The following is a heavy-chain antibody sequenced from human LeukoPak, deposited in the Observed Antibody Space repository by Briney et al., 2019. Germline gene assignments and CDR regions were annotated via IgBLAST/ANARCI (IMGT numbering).Heavy chain of an antibody. CDR2: IPHSGTT. CDR1: GGSILTYS. Sequence: SETLSLTCIVSGGSILTYSWNWIRQSPGKGLEWIGYIPHSGTTSYRSSLKSRVTISVDSSKNQLSLKLASVTAADTAVYFCARWNDSAWAFGSWGPGTLVTVSS. V-gene: IGHV4-59*08. CDR3: ARWNDSAWAFGS. D-gene: IGHD6-19*01. J-gene: IGHJ4*02.